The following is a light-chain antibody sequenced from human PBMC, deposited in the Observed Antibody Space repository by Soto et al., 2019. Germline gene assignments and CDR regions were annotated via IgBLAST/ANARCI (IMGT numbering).Light chain of an antibody. J-gene: IGKJ4*01. Sequence: IVMTQSPVTLSVSPGEIATLSCRASQSVSRNLAWYPQRPGQAPRLLMYAASTPSTGIPARFSGSGSGTEFSLTISGLQSEDFVVYFCQQYDNWPLTFGGGTKVEMK. CDR3: QQYDNWPLT. CDR1: QSVSRN. CDR2: AAS. V-gene: IGKV3-15*01.